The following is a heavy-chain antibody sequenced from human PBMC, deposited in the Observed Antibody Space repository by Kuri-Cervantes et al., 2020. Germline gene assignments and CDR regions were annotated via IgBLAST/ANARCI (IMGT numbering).Heavy chain of an antibody. V-gene: IGHV3-48*03. CDR3: ARDARFIGNPDEY. J-gene: IGHJ4*02. CDR1: GFTFRSYD. CDR2: ISSSGSTI. D-gene: IGHD1-14*01. Sequence: GGSLRLSCAASGFTFRSYDMNWVRQAPGKGPEWLSYISSSGSTIYYADSVKGRFTISRDNAKNSLYLQMNSLRAEDTAVYYCARDARFIGNPDEYWGQGTLVTVSS.